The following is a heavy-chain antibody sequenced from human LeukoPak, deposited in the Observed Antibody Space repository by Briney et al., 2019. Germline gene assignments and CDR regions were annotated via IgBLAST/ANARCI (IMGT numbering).Heavy chain of an antibody. CDR1: GYSFTSYW. Sequence: GESLKISCKGSGYSFTSYWIGWVRQMPRKGLEWMGIIYPGDSDTRYSPSFQGQVTISADKSISTAYLQWSSLKASDTAMYYCARGYYYGSGSWHYYYGMDVWGQGTTVTVSS. CDR2: IYPGDSDT. CDR3: ARGYYYGSGSWHYYYGMDV. V-gene: IGHV5-51*01. D-gene: IGHD3-10*01. J-gene: IGHJ6*02.